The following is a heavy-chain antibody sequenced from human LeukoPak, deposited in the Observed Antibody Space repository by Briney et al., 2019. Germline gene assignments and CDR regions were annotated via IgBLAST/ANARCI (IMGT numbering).Heavy chain of an antibody. CDR1: GFTFSNDG. V-gene: IGHV3-30*03. CDR3: AREGDNYGYGHGQNAY. J-gene: IGHJ4*02. D-gene: IGHD5-18*01. Sequence: GGSLRLSCAASGFTFSNDGMHCVRQSPGKGLECVSVISCGGSNKYYADSVKGRLTISRDNSKNTLYLQMNSLRAEDTAVYYCAREGDNYGYGHGQNAYWGQGPLVPLPS. CDR2: ISCGGSNK.